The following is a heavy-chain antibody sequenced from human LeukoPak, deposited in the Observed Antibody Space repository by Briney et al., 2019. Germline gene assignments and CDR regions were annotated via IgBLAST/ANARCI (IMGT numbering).Heavy chain of an antibody. Sequence: GGSLRLSCAASGSTFSDYYMSWIRQAPGKGLEWVSYISSSGSTIYYADSVKGRFTISRVNAKNSLYLQMNSLRAEDTAVYYCAREYYDSSGYYPYDAFDIWGQGTMVTVSS. CDR1: GSTFSDYY. V-gene: IGHV3-11*01. D-gene: IGHD3-22*01. CDR2: ISSSGSTI. J-gene: IGHJ3*02. CDR3: AREYYDSSGYYPYDAFDI.